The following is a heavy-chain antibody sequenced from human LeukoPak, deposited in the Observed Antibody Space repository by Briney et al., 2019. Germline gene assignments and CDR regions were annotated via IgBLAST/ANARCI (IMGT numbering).Heavy chain of an antibody. J-gene: IGHJ6*02. CDR1: GYTFTSYY. Sequence: ASVKVSCKASGYTFTSYYMHWVRQAPGQGLEWMGIINPSGGSTSYAQKFQGRVTMTRDTSTSTDYMELSSLRSEDTAVYYCARRRVAVAGQDYYYYGMDVWGQGTTVTVSS. V-gene: IGHV1-46*01. CDR3: ARRRVAVAGQDYYYYGMDV. CDR2: INPSGGST. D-gene: IGHD6-19*01.